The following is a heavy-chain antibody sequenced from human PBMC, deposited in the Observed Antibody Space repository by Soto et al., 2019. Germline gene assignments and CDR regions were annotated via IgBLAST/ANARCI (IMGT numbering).Heavy chain of an antibody. CDR3: ARGQGAATGDYYYHGMDV. CDR2: IRSRANNFAT. CDR1: GFIFSGSA. J-gene: IGHJ6*02. V-gene: IGHV3-73*01. D-gene: IGHD4-4*01. Sequence: GGSLRLSCAASGFIFSGSAIHWVRQASGKGLEWVGRIRSRANNFATSSAASVKGRFTFSRDDSKNTAYLQMNILKPEDTAVYYCARGQGAATGDYYYHGMDVWGQGTTVTVSS.